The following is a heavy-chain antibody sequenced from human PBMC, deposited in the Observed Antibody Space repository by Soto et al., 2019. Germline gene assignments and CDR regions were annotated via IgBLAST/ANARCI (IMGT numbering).Heavy chain of an antibody. J-gene: IGHJ5*02. Sequence: QVQLVQSGAEVKNPWASVTVSCKASGYTFTSYDINWVRQATGQGLEWMGWMNPNSGNTGYAQKFQGRVTMTRNTSVSTAYMELSSLRSDDTAVYYCARGHRYSSSWHPWGQGTLVTVSS. CDR3: ARGHRYSSSWHP. CDR2: MNPNSGNT. CDR1: GYTFTSYD. V-gene: IGHV1-8*01. D-gene: IGHD6-13*01.